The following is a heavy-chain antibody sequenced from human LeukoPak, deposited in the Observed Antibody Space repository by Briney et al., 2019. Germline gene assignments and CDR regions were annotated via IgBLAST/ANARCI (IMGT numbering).Heavy chain of an antibody. D-gene: IGHD1-20*01. CDR1: GFTFSSYW. CDR2: INTDGSSA. J-gene: IGHJ4*02. CDR3: ASITGTTALGD. V-gene: IGHV3-74*01. Sequence: GGSLRLSCAASGFTFSSYWMHSVRQAPGKGLVWVSRINTDGSSASYADSVKGRFTISRDNAENTLYLQMNSLRAEDTAVYYCASITGTTALGDWGQGTLVTVSS.